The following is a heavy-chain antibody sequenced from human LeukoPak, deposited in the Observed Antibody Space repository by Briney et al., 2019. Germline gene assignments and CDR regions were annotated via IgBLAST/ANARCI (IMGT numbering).Heavy chain of an antibody. J-gene: IGHJ3*02. CDR3: AVRVMTTVDPGAFDI. CDR2: IRYDGSNK. Sequence: GGSLRLSCAASGFTFSSYAMSWVRQAPGKGLEWVAFIRYDGSNKYYADSVKGRFTISRDNSKNTLYLQMNSLRAEDTAVYYCAVRVMTTVDPGAFDIWGQGTMVTVSS. CDR1: GFTFSSYA. V-gene: IGHV3-30*02. D-gene: IGHD4-23*01.